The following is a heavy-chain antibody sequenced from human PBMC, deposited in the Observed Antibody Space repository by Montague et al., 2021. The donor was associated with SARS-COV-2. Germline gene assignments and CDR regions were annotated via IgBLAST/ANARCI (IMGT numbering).Heavy chain of an antibody. CDR3: AREGGRSQLWLRGDDAYAL. D-gene: IGHD5-18*01. Sequence: TLSLTCTVSGGSISDGGYSWTWIRQLPGKGLEWIGCIYYSGSTFYNPSLKSRLTISVDTSKNQFSLKLSSVTAADTAVYYCAREGGRSQLWLRGDDAYALWGQGTMVTVSS. J-gene: IGHJ3*01. V-gene: IGHV4-31*03. CDR1: GGSISDGGYS. CDR2: IYYSGST.